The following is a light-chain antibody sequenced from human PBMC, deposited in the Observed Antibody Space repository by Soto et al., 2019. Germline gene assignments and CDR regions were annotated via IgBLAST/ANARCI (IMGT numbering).Light chain of an antibody. CDR3: QQYNEWPLT. CDR2: GAS. CDR1: QSVSNN. J-gene: IGKJ3*01. Sequence: EIVMTQSPATLSVSPGERATLSCGASQSVSNNLAWHQQKPGQGPWLLMYGASTRATGIPARFSGSGSGTEFTLTISSLQSEDSAVYYCQQYNEWPLTFGPGTKLDIK. V-gene: IGKV3-15*01.